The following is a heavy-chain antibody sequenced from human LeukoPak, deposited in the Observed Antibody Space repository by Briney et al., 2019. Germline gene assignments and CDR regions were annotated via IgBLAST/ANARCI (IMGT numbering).Heavy chain of an antibody. Sequence: GGSLRLSCAASGFTVSSNYMSWVRQAPGKGLEWVSGIYSGGSTYYADSVKGRFTISRDNPKNTLYLQMNSLRAEDTAVYYCARGTIAVAGIFDYWGRGTLVTVSS. CDR1: GFTVSSNY. CDR3: ARGTIAVAGIFDY. J-gene: IGHJ4*02. V-gene: IGHV3-53*01. CDR2: IYSGGST. D-gene: IGHD6-19*01.